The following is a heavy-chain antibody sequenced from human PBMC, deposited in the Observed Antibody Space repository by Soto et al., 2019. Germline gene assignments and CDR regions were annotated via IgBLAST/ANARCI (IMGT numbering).Heavy chain of an antibody. J-gene: IGHJ6*02. CDR1: GGSISRSVYF. CDR3: AGDHGLTGTTGGMDV. CDR2: IYYSGIA. V-gene: IGHV4-31*03. D-gene: IGHD1-20*01. Sequence: SETLSLTCTVSGGSISRSVYFWSGVRHHPGKGLEWIGYIYYSGIAYYNPSLKSRVSISVDTSKNEFSLKVNSVTAADTAVYYCAGDHGLTGTTGGMDVWGQGTTVTVSS.